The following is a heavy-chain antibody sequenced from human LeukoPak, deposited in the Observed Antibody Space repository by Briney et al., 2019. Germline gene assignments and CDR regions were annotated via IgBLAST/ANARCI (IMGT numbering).Heavy chain of an antibody. D-gene: IGHD6-6*01. J-gene: IGHJ5*02. CDR2: IYYSGST. CDR1: GGSISSSSDY. Sequence: SETLSLTCTVSGGSISSSSDYWGWIRQPPGKGLEWIANIYYSGSTFYNPSLKSRVTISVDTSENQFSLKLSSVTAADTAVYYCARRTGSSSSRGFDPWGQGTLVTVSS. CDR3: ARRTGSSSSRGFDP. V-gene: IGHV4-39*01.